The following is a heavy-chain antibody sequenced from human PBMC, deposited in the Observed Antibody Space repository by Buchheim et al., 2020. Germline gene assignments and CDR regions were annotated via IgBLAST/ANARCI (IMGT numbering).Heavy chain of an antibody. D-gene: IGHD3-10*01. Sequence: QVQLVESGGGVVQPGRSLRLSCAASGFTFSNYGMHWVRQAPGKGLDWVAVIWYDGSNKYYADSVKGRFTISRDNSKNTLFLQMNSLRAEDTAVYYCARDGTRYSYYGSGSYTYWGQGTL. CDR1: GFTFSNYG. CDR2: IWYDGSNK. J-gene: IGHJ4*02. CDR3: ARDGTRYSYYGSGSYTY. V-gene: IGHV3-33*01.